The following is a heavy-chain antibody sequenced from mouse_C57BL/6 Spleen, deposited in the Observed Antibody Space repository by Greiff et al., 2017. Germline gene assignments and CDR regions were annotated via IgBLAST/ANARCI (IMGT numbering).Heavy chain of an antibody. CDR3: APTTVVTNYYAMDY. CDR2: IDPANGNT. V-gene: IGHV14-3*01. D-gene: IGHD1-1*01. CDR1: GFNIKNTY. J-gene: IGHJ4*01. Sequence: VQLKESVAELVRPGASVKLSCTASGFNIKNTYMHWVKQRPEQGLEWIGRIDPANGNTKYAPKFQGKATITADTSSNTAYLQLSSLTSEDTAIYYCAPTTVVTNYYAMDYWGQGTSVTVSS.